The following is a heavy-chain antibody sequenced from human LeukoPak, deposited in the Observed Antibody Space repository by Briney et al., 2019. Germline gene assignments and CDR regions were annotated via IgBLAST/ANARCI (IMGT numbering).Heavy chain of an antibody. V-gene: IGHV4-30-2*02. J-gene: IGHJ5*02. CDR3: ARTGVVCSGGSCFLNWFDP. CDR1: GGSISSGGYY. D-gene: IGHD2-15*01. CDR2: IYHSGST. Sequence: SETLSLTCTVSGGSISSGGYYWSWIRQPSGKGLEWIGYIYHSGSTYYNPSLKSRVTISIDRSKNQFSLKLSSVTAADTDVYYCARTGVVCSGGSCFLNWFDPWGQGTLVTVSS.